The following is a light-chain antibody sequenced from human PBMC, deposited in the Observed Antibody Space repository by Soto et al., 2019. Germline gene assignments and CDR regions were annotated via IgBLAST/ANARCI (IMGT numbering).Light chain of an antibody. CDR1: QSVSSSY. CDR2: GPS. J-gene: IGKJ2*01. V-gene: IGKV3-20*01. CDR3: QQYGSSPPYT. Sequence: EIGLTQSPGTLSLSPGERATLSCRASQSVSSSYLAWYQQKPGQAPRLLIYGPSSRATGIPDRFSGSGSVTDFTLTISSLEPADFAVYYCQQYGSSPPYTFGQGTKLEIK.